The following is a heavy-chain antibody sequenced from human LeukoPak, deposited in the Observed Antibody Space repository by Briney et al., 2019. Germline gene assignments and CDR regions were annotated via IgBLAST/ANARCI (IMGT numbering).Heavy chain of an antibody. CDR3: ASGYSGYDSTAFDY. J-gene: IGHJ4*02. V-gene: IGHV4-39*01. D-gene: IGHD5-12*01. Sequence: SIYYSGSTYYNPSLKSRVTISVDTSKNQFSLKLSSVTAADTAVYYCASGYSGYDSTAFDYWGQGTLVTVSS. CDR2: IYYSGST.